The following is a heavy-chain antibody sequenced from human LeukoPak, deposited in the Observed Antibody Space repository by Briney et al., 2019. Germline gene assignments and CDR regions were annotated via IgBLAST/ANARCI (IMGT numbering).Heavy chain of an antibody. CDR1: DGSINRYY. Sequence: SETLSLTCGVSDGSINRYYWNWIRQSPGKGLEWIGYIYAGGSTEYNPSLRGRVTISIDSPKNQFSPKLNSVTAADTAVYLCARGLVRDGYYAFYDSWGQGALVTVS. J-gene: IGHJ4*02. V-gene: IGHV4-59*01. CDR3: ARGLVRDGYYAFYDS. D-gene: IGHD3-22*01. CDR2: IYAGGST.